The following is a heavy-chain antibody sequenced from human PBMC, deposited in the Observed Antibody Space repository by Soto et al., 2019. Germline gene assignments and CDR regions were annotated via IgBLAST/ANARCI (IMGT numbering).Heavy chain of an antibody. CDR1: GYSFTSYW. J-gene: IGHJ4*02. D-gene: IGHD6-13*01. V-gene: IGHV5-51*01. Sequence: PGDSLKISCKGSGYSFTSYWIGWVRQMPGKGLEWMGIIYPGDSDTRYSPSFQGQVTISADKSISTAYLQWSSLKASDTAMYYCARLLQQQLVPGYFVYFDYWGQGTLVTVSS. CDR3: ARLLQQQLVPGYFVYFDY. CDR2: IYPGDSDT.